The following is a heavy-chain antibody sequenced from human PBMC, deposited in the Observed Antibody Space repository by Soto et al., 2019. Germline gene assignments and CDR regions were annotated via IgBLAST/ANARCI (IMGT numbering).Heavy chain of an antibody. Sequence: QVQLVESGGGVVQPGRSLRLSCAASGFTFNSYGMHWVRQCPGNGLEWVAFISYDSTKTYYADSVKGRFTISRDNSNSALYVQMNSLTGEDTAVYYCARTRSAWADFHYYSLDGWGQGTTVTVSS. CDR3: ARTRSAWADFHYYSLDG. D-gene: IGHD1-26*01. CDR2: ISYDSTKT. J-gene: IGHJ6*02. CDR1: GFTFNSYG. V-gene: IGHV3-30*03.